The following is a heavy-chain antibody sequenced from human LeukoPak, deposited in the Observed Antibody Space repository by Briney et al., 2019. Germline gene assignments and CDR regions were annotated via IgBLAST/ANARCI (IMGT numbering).Heavy chain of an antibody. J-gene: IGHJ4*02. CDR2: LNPSGGST. V-gene: IGHV1-46*01. CDR3: ARSVNGPGWLQSPFDY. CDR1: GYTFTGYY. Sequence: ASVKVSCKASGYTFTGYYIHWVRQAPGQGLEWMGILNPSGGSTAYAQKFQGRVTMTRDMSTSTVYMELSSLRSEDTAVYYCARSVNGPGWLQSPFDYWGQGTLVTVSS. D-gene: IGHD5-24*01.